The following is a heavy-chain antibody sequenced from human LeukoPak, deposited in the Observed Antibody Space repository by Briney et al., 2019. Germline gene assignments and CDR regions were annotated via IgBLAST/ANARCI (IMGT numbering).Heavy chain of an antibody. CDR3: AKGTRGSGTSYNDDY. Sequence: GGSLRLSCATSGFTFSSYAMSWVRQAPGKGLEWVSTISGSGAGTYYADSVKGRFTISRDNPKNTLYLQMNSLRAEDTAIYYCAKGTRGSGTSYNDDYWGQGTLVTVSS. D-gene: IGHD3-10*01. J-gene: IGHJ4*02. CDR2: ISGSGAGT. CDR1: GFTFSSYA. V-gene: IGHV3-23*01.